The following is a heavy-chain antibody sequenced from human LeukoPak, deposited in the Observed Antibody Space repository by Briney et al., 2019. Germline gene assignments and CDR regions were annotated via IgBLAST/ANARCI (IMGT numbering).Heavy chain of an antibody. Sequence: GGSLRLSCAASGFTFSSYAMSWVRQAPGKGLEWVSAISGSGGSTYYADSVKGRFTISRDNSKNTLYLQMNSLRAEDTAVYYCAKDLYDSSGYYVAFDIWGQGTMVIVSS. D-gene: IGHD3-22*01. CDR2: ISGSGGST. CDR1: GFTFSSYA. V-gene: IGHV3-23*01. J-gene: IGHJ3*02. CDR3: AKDLYDSSGYYVAFDI.